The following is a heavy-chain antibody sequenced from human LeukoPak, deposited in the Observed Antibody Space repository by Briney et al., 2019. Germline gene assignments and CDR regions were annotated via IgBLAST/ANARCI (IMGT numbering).Heavy chain of an antibody. D-gene: IGHD3-3*01. J-gene: IGHJ5*02. V-gene: IGHV4-30-4*08. CDR1: GGSISSGDYY. CDR2: IYYSGST. CDR3: ARVYDFWSGYLVDP. Sequence: SQTLSLTCTVSGGSISSGDYYWSWIRQPPGKGLEWIGCIYYSGSTYYNPSLKSRVTISVDTSKNQFSLKLSSVTAADTAVYYCARVYDFWSGYLVDPWGQGTLVTVSS.